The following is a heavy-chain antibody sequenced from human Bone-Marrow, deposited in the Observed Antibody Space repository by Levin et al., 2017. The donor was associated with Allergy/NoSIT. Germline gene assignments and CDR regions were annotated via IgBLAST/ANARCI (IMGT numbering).Heavy chain of an antibody. CDR3: AKDRLATTAFDYYYYSGLDV. J-gene: IGHJ6*02. Sequence: LAGGSLRLSCAASGFTFDDYAMHWVRLAPGKGLEWVSTITWNSYSVGYADSVQGRFTISRDNAKNSLYLQMNSLRPEDTALYYCAKDRLATTAFDYYYYSGLDVWGQGTTVTVSS. CDR2: ITWNSYSV. CDR1: GFTFDDYA. V-gene: IGHV3-9*01. D-gene: IGHD5-24*01.